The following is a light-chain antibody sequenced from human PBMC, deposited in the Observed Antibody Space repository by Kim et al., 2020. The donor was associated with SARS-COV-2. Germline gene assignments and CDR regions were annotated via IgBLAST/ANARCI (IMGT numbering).Light chain of an antibody. Sequence: VALGQTVRITCQGDSLRSYYASWYQQKPRQAPVLVIYGKNNRPSGIPDRFSGSSSGNTASLTITGAQAEDEADYYCNSRDSSGPVVFGGGTQLTVL. J-gene: IGLJ2*01. V-gene: IGLV3-19*01. CDR3: NSRDSSGPVV. CDR2: GKN. CDR1: SLRSYY.